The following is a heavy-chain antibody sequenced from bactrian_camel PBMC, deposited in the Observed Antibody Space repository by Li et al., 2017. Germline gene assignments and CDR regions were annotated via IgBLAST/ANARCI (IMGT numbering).Heavy chain of an antibody. CDR2: DDRGGGRT. Sequence: VQLVESGGGLVQPGGSLRLSCAASGFAFSSTDMTWVRQAPGKGLEWVSRDDRGGGRTYYADSVKGRLTISRDNAKNTVYLQMNSLKSEDTALYYCATAGLGVAGTFPGNYWGQGTQVTVS. CDR3: ATAGLGVAGTFPGNY. V-gene: IGHV3S40*01. J-gene: IGHJ4*01. D-gene: IGHD6*01. CDR1: GFAFSSTD.